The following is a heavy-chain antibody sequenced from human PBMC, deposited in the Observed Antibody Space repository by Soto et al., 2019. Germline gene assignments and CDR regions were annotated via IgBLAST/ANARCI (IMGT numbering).Heavy chain of an antibody. CDR1: NASILTSIYY. CDR2: VYYTGTT. Sequence: KPSETLSLTCTVSNASILTSIYYWAWIRQPPGKGLEWIGTVYYTGTTYYNPSLQSRVTISIDTSKNQFSLNLRSVTAADTAVYYCARNWNLALVPAAYFDSWGQGTKVTVSS. CDR3: ARNWNLALVPAAYFDS. J-gene: IGHJ4*02. D-gene: IGHD2-2*01. V-gene: IGHV4-39*01.